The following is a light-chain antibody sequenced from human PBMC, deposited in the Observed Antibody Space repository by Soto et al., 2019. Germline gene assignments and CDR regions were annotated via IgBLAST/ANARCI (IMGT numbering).Light chain of an antibody. CDR2: GAS. CDR3: LQYETYWT. V-gene: IGKV3-15*01. Sequence: EIVMTQSPATLSVSAGERATRSCRASQSVGRTLAWYQQKPGQSPRLLVYGASTRANGTPARFSGSGSGTEFTLTISSLQPNDFATYYCLQYETYWTFGQGTKVDIK. J-gene: IGKJ1*01. CDR1: QSVGRT.